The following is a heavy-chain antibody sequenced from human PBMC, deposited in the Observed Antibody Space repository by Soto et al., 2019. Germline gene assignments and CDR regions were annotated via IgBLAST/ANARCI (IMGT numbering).Heavy chain of an antibody. CDR3: ARCADSIGWYAQCYFDY. J-gene: IGHJ4*02. CDR2: IFYNGNT. CDR1: GGSISSYY. D-gene: IGHD6-19*01. V-gene: IGHV4-59*01. Sequence: PSETLSLTCTVSGGSISSYYWSWIRQPPGKGLEWLGYIFYNGNTNYNPSLKSRVTISVDTSKNQFSLNLSSVTAADTAVYYCARCADSIGWYAQCYFDYRGQGTLLTVSS.